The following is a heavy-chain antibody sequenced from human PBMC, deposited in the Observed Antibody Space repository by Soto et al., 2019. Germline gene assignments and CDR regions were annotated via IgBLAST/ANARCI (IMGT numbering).Heavy chain of an antibody. CDR1: GYTFTSYG. CDR3: ARVPDIVVVPAEWFDP. J-gene: IGHJ5*02. CDR2: ISAYNGNT. Sequence: ASVKVSCKASGYTFTSYGISWVRQAPGQGLEWMGWISAYNGNTNYAQKLQGRVTMTTDTSTSTAYMELRSLRSDDTAVYYCARVPDIVVVPAEWFDPWGQGTLVTAPQ. D-gene: IGHD2-2*01. V-gene: IGHV1-18*01.